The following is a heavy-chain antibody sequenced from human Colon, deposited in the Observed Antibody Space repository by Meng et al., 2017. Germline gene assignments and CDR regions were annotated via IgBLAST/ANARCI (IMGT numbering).Heavy chain of an antibody. CDR2: INIGNGNT. J-gene: IGHJ4*02. D-gene: IGHD2-21*01. CDR1: GYTFTSHA. CDR3: ARDKGDWVLGDY. V-gene: IGHV1-3*04. Sequence: VQCVESGAEVKKPGASVKVSCKASGYTFTSHALYWLRQAPGQRPEWMGWINIGNGNTKYSQNFQGRVTFTRDTSASTAYMELNSLRSEDTAVYYCARDKGDWVLGDYWGQGTLVTVSS.